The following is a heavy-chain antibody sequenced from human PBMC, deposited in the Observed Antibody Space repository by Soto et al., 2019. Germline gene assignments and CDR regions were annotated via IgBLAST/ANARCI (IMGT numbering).Heavy chain of an antibody. V-gene: IGHV1-69*13. J-gene: IGHJ6*02. CDR3: ARGTPLYYYYYYGMDV. Sequence: GASVKVSCKASGGTFSSYAISWVRQAPGQGLEWMGGIIPIFGTANYAQKFQGRVTITADESTSTAYMELSSLRSEDTAVYYCARGTPLYYYYYYGMDVWGQGTTVTVSS. CDR2: IIPIFGTA. CDR1: GGTFSSYA.